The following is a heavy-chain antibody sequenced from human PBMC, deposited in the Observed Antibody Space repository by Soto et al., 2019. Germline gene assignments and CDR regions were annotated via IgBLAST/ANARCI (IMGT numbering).Heavy chain of an antibody. CDR2: IDTSGST. CDR1: GGSISSYY. Sequence: QVQLQESGPGLVKPSETLSLTCTVSGGSISSYYWCWIRQPAGKGLEWIGRIDTSGSTNYNPSLKSRVNMSVDTSKNQFSLKLSSVTAAVTAVYYCARVRARAGGAYYFDYWGQGTLVTVSS. D-gene: IGHD3-10*01. V-gene: IGHV4-4*07. CDR3: ARVRARAGGAYYFDY. J-gene: IGHJ4*02.